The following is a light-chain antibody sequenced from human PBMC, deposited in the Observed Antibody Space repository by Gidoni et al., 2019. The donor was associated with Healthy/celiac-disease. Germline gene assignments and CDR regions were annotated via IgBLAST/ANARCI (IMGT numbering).Light chain of an antibody. J-gene: IGKJ3*01. V-gene: IGKV1-33*01. Sequence: DIQMTQSPSSLSASVGDRVTITCQASQDISNYLNWYQQKPEKAPKLLIYDASNLETGVPSRFSGSGSGTDFTFTISSLQPEDIATYYCQQYDNLPFXPXTKVDIK. CDR1: QDISNY. CDR3: QQYDNLP. CDR2: DAS.